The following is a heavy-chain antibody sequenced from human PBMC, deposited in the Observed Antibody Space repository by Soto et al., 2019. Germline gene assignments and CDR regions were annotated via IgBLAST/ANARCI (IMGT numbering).Heavy chain of an antibody. CDR3: ARGLTMLRGVMDS. CDR2: IYYTGGA. D-gene: IGHD3-10*01. Sequence: PSDTQSLTCTASRHDVSSGEDYRSWIRRRPGKGLEWIGYIYYTGGAYYNPSLKSRLTLSVDTAKSQFSLQLTSVTAADTAVYFCARGLTMLRGVMDSWGQGTPVTVSS. V-gene: IGHV4-31*03. CDR1: RHDVSSGEDY. J-gene: IGHJ4*02.